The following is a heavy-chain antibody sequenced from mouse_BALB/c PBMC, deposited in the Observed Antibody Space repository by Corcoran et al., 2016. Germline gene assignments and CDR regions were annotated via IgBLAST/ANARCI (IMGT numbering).Heavy chain of an antibody. CDR3: ARVYYGSSYVGWYFDV. J-gene: IGHJ1*01. V-gene: IGHV1S29*02. CDR1: GYTFTDYN. Sequence: EVQLQQSGPELVKPEASVKISCKASGYTFTDYNMHWVKQSHGKSLEWIGYIYPYNGGTGYNQKFKSKATLTVDNSSSTAYMELRSLTSEDSAVYYCARVYYGSSYVGWYFDVWGAGTTVTVSS. D-gene: IGHD1-1*01. CDR2: IYPYNGGT.